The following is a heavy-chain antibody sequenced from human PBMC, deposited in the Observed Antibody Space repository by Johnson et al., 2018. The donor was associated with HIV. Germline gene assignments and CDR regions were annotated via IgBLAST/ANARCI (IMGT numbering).Heavy chain of an antibody. Sequence: EVQLVESGGGLVQPGGSLRLSCAASGFTFSSYDMHWVRQATGKGLEWVSAIGTDGDTYYPGPVKGRFTIYRENAKNSLYLQMKSLIAGDTAMYYCARGNRQYYYDRSGYPDGFDIWGQGTMVTVSS. CDR3: ARGNRQYYYDRSGYPDGFDI. CDR1: GFTFSSYD. J-gene: IGHJ3*02. D-gene: IGHD3-22*01. CDR2: IGTDGDT. V-gene: IGHV3-13*01.